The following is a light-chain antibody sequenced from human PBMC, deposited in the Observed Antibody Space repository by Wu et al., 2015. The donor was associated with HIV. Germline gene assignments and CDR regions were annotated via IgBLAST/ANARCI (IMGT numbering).Light chain of an antibody. Sequence: EIVLTQSPATLSLSPGERATLSCRASQTISSYLAWYQQKPGQAPRLLIYDASNRATGIPARFSGSGSGTAFTLTISSLQSEDYAVYYCQQYRDWSWTFGQGTKVEIK. V-gene: IGKV3-11*01. CDR1: QTISSY. CDR3: QQYRDWSWT. J-gene: IGKJ1*01. CDR2: DAS.